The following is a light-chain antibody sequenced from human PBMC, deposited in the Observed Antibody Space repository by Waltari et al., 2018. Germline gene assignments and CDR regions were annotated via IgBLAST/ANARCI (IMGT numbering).Light chain of an antibody. J-gene: IGKJ1*01. Sequence: DIVLTQSPVTLSLSPGERAPLACRASQSISRYLAWYQQKPGQAPRLLIYAASSRATGIPDRFSGSGSGTDFSLTISRLEPEDFAVYYCQNHERLPAMFGQGTKVEIK. CDR1: QSISRY. CDR2: AAS. CDR3: QNHERLPAM. V-gene: IGKV3-20*01.